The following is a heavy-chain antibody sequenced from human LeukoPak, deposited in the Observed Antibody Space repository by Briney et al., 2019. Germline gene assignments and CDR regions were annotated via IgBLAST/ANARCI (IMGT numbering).Heavy chain of an antibody. CDR2: IYYSGST. V-gene: IGHV4-31*11. J-gene: IGHJ6*02. CDR1: GYSISSGYY. D-gene: IGHD3-10*01. CDR3: ARAMVRGSMDV. Sequence: KPSETLSLTCAVSGYSISSGYYWGWIRQHPGKGLEWIGYIYYSGSTYYNPSLKSRVTISVDTSKNQFSLKLSSVTAADTAVYYCARAMVRGSMDVWGQGTTVTVSS.